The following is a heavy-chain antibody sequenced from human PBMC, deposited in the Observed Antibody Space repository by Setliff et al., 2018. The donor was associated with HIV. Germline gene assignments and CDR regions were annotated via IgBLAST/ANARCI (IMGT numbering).Heavy chain of an antibody. CDR3: ARSLVPSGYYYGRHAFDI. Sequence: PSETLSLTCSVSGASIRGHYWSWIRQSPGKGLEWIGNIYYSGNTNHNPSFKSRVTISVDTSKNQFPLRVNSVTAADTAVYYCARSLVPSGYYYGRHAFDIWGQGTKVTVSS. CDR1: GASIRGHY. V-gene: IGHV4-59*08. J-gene: IGHJ3*02. CDR2: IYYSGNT. D-gene: IGHD3-22*01.